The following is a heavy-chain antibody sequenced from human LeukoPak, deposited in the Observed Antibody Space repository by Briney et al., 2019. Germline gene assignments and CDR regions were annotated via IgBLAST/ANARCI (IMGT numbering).Heavy chain of an antibody. Sequence: SGGSLRLSCAASGFTFSTFAMIWVRQPPGKGLEWVSSIFPSGGEIHYADSVRCRFTISRDNSKSTLSLQMNSLRAEDTAIYYCARGEYGSNWPRPSFDPWGQGTLVTVSS. CDR1: GFTFSTFA. D-gene: IGHD6-13*01. CDR3: ARGEYGSNWPRPSFDP. V-gene: IGHV3-23*01. J-gene: IGHJ5*02. CDR2: IFPSGGEI.